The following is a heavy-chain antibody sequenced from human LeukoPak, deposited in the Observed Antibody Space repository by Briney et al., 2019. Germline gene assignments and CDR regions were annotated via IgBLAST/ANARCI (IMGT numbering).Heavy chain of an antibody. D-gene: IGHD1-26*01. CDR3: AKVSDRERGYFDY. CDR1: GFTFSSYA. CDR2: ISGGGDST. J-gene: IGHJ4*02. Sequence: GGSLRLSCAASGFTFSSYAMSWARQAPGKGLEWVSVISGGGDSTYYTDSVKGRFTISRDNSKNTLYLQMNSLRAEDTAVYYCAKVSDRERGYFDYWGQGTLVTVSS. V-gene: IGHV3-23*01.